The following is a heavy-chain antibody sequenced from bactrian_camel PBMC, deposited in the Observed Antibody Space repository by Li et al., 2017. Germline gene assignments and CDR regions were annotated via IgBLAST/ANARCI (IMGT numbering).Heavy chain of an antibody. CDR2: IYRIGST. D-gene: IGHD1*01. Sequence: HVQLVESGGGSVQAGGSLRLSCVYSGYNYRESRMGWFRQSPGAKREGVGNIYRIGSTVYTDFVKGRFTISRDNAKNTLNLQMNSLTPGDTAMYYCTARYEFGLGACSGVGGLGFWGQGTQVTVS. CDR3: TARYEFGLGACSGVGGLGF. V-gene: IGHV3S53*01. J-gene: IGHJ6*01. CDR1: GYNYRESR.